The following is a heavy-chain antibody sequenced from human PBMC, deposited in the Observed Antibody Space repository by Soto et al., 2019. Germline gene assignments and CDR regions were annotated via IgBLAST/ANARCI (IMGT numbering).Heavy chain of an antibody. J-gene: IGHJ5*02. CDR2: IYYNGPS. CDR3: ARHSLQWLGHGWFDP. CDR1: GGSIISSSYY. D-gene: IGHD6-19*01. Sequence: SETLSLTCTVSGGSIISSSYYWGWILQPPGKGLKWLGSIYYNGPSYYTPSLKSRVTISVATSKNQFSLRLSSVTAADTAVYYCARHSLQWLGHGWFDPWGKGTLVTVSS. V-gene: IGHV4-39*01.